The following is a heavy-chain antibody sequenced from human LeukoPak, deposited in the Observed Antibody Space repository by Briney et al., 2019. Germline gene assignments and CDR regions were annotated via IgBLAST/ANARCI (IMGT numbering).Heavy chain of an antibody. CDR1: GFTFSSYG. V-gene: IGHV3-30*03. CDR3: ARFEVSPGSSGWFDY. D-gene: IGHD6-19*01. J-gene: IGHJ4*02. CDR2: ISYDGSNK. Sequence: GGSLRLSCAASGFTFSSYGMHWVRQAPGKGLEWVAVISYDGSNKYYADSVKGRFTISRDNSKNTLYLQMNSLRAEDTAVYYCARFEVSPGSSGWFDYWGQGTLVTVSS.